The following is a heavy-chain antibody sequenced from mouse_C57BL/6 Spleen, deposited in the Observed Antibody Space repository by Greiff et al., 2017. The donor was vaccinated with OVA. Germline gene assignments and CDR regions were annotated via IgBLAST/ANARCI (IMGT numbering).Heavy chain of an antibody. Sequence: QVHVKQSGPELVKPGASVKLSCKASGYTFTSYDINWVKQRPGQGLEWIGWIYPRDGSTKYNEKFKGKATLTVDTSSSTAYMELHSLTSEDSAVYFCARSRDYYGSSFAYWGQGTLVTVSA. CDR1: GYTFTSYD. CDR2: IYPRDGST. J-gene: IGHJ3*01. V-gene: IGHV1-85*01. D-gene: IGHD1-1*01. CDR3: ARSRDYYGSSFAY.